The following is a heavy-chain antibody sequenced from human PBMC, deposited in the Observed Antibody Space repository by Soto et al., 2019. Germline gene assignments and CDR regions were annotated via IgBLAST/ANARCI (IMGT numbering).Heavy chain of an antibody. CDR3: ARDVHYDILTGYYVKSWFDP. CDR2: ISSSSYI. CDR1: GFTFSSYS. D-gene: IGHD3-9*01. J-gene: IGHJ5*02. Sequence: GVSLRLSFAASGFTFSSYSMNWVRQAPGKGLEWVSSISSSSYIYYADSVKGRFTISRDNAKNSLYLQMNSLRAEDTAVYYCARDVHYDILTGYYVKSWFDPWGQGTLVTVSS. V-gene: IGHV3-21*01.